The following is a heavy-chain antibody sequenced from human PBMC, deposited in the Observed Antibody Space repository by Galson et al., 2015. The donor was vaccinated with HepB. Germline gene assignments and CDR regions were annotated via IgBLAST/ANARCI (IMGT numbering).Heavy chain of an antibody. J-gene: IGHJ3*02. V-gene: IGHV3-23*01. CDR3: AKELRYCTGGSCRTEPFDI. CDR2: ISSNGRTT. CDR1: NFNFSKYA. D-gene: IGHD2-15*01. Sequence: SLRLSCAVSNFNFSKYAINWVRQAPGKGLEWVSIISSNGRTTFSADSVKGRFTLSRDTSKNTVYLQMNSLRDEDTALYYCAKELRYCTGGSCRTEPFDIWGQGTLVTVSS.